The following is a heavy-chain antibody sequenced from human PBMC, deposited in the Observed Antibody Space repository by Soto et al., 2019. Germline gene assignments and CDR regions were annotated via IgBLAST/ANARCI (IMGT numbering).Heavy chain of an antibody. CDR1: GDSVSSNSAA. J-gene: IGHJ4*02. Sequence: PSQTLSLTCAISGDSVSSNSAAWNWIRQSPSRGLEWLGRTYYRSKWYNDYAVSVKSRITINPDTSKNQFSLQLNSVTPEDTAVYYCARASPTDSSGFYYFDYRGQGTLVTVSS. CDR3: ARASPTDSSGFYYFDY. D-gene: IGHD6-19*01. CDR2: TYYRSKWYN. V-gene: IGHV6-1*01.